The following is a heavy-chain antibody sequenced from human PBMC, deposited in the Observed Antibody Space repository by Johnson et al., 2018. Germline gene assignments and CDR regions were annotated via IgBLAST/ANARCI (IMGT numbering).Heavy chain of an antibody. CDR1: GFTFSSYG. J-gene: IGHJ6*02. V-gene: IGHV3-33*01. D-gene: IGHD6-13*01. CDR3: ARAESSPHYGMDV. Sequence: QVQLLESGGGVVQXGRSLRLXCAASGFTFSSYGMHWVRQAPGKGLAWVAVIWYDGSNKYYADSVKGRFTISSDNSKNTLYLQMNSLRAEDTAVYYCARAESSPHYGMDVWGQRTTVTVSS. CDR2: IWYDGSNK.